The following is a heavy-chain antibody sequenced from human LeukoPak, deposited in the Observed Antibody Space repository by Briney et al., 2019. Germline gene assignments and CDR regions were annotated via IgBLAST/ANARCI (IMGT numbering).Heavy chain of an antibody. J-gene: IGHJ4*02. D-gene: IGHD5-12*01. CDR3: ARKSGYDHLYFDY. V-gene: IGHV3-48*03. Sequence: GGSLRLSCAASGFTFSSYEMNWVRQAPGKGLEWVSYISSSGSTIYYADSVKGRFTISRDNAKNSLYLQMNSLGAEDTAVYYCARKSGYDHLYFDYWGQGTLVTVSS. CDR2: ISSSGSTI. CDR1: GFTFSSYE.